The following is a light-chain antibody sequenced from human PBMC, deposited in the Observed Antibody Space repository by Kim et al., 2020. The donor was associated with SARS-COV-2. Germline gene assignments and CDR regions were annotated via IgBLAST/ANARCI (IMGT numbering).Light chain of an antibody. CDR1: SGSIASNY. CDR2: EDN. J-gene: IGLJ3*02. CDR3: QSYDSSLWV. Sequence: NFMLTQPHSVSESPGKTVTISCTRSSGSIASNYVQWYHQRPGSSPTTVIYEDNQRPSGVPDRFSGSIDSSSNSASLTISGLKTEDEADYYCQSYDSSLWVFGGRTQLTVL. V-gene: IGLV6-57*01.